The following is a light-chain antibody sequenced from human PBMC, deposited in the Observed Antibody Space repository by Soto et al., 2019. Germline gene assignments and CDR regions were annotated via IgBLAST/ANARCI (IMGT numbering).Light chain of an antibody. V-gene: IGLV2-14*01. Sequence: ALTQPASVSGSPGQSITISCTGTSSDVGGYNYVSWYQQHPGKAPKLMIYDVSNRPSGVSDRFSGSKSGNTASLTISGLLAKDEADYYCTSYTSSSTLGVVFGGGTKVTVL. CDR1: SSDVGGYNY. J-gene: IGLJ2*01. CDR2: DVS. CDR3: TSYTSSSTLGVV.